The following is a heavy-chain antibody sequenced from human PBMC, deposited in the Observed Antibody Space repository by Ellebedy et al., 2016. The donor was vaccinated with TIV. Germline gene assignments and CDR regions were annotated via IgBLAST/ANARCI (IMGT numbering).Heavy chain of an antibody. Sequence: AASVKVSCKASGGTLSTLVIGWARQAPGQGLEWMGGVIPIGGTANYAQKFQDRVTISADKYTSTVYMELSSLTSDDTAVYFCAREGGAVIVDDATRSFSGYFDLWGRGTLVIVSS. CDR1: GGTLSTLV. V-gene: IGHV1-69*06. CDR2: VIPIGGTA. J-gene: IGHJ2*01. CDR3: AREGGAVIVDDATRSFSGYFDL. D-gene: IGHD3-22*01.